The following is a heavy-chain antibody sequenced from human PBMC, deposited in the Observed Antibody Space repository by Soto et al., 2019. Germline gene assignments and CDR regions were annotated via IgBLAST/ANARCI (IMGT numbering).Heavy chain of an antibody. CDR3: ARGRYCSSTSCYQGGNWFDP. CDR2: MNPNSGNT. J-gene: IGHJ5*02. D-gene: IGHD2-2*01. CDR1: GYTFTSYD. V-gene: IGHV1-8*01. Sequence: QVQLVQSGAEVKKPGASVKVSCKASGYTFTSYDINWVRQATGQGLEWMGWMNPNSGNTGYAQKFPGTVTMTRHTSISTAYMELSSLRSEDTAVYYCARGRYCSSTSCYQGGNWFDPWGQGTLVTVSS.